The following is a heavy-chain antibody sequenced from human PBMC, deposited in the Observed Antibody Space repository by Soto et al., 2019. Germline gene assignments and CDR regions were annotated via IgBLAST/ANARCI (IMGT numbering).Heavy chain of an antibody. Sequence: QVQLVESGGGVVQPGRSLRLSCAASGFTFSSYGMHWVRQAPGKGLEWVAVIWYDGSNKYYADSVKGRFTISRDNSKNTLYLQMNSLRAEDSAVYYCARAQDIVVLPAVPPYYYYMDVWGKGTTVTVSS. CDR3: ARAQDIVVLPAVPPYYYYMDV. V-gene: IGHV3-33*01. CDR1: GFTFSSYG. D-gene: IGHD2-2*01. CDR2: IWYDGSNK. J-gene: IGHJ6*03.